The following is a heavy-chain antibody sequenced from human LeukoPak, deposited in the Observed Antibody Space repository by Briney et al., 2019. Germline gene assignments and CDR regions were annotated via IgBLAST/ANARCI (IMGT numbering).Heavy chain of an antibody. Sequence: ASVKVSCKASGYTFTGYYMHWVRQAPGQGLEWMGWINPNSGGTNYAQKFQGRVTMTRDTSISTAYMELSRLRSDDTAVYYCARVGGGIAVTTPRFDYWGQGTLVTVSS. V-gene: IGHV1-2*02. CDR3: ARVGGGIAVTTPRFDY. D-gene: IGHD4-17*01. CDR2: INPNSGGT. CDR1: GYTFTGYY. J-gene: IGHJ4*02.